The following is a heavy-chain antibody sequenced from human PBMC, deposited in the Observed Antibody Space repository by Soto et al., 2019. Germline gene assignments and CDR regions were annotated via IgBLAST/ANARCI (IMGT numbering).Heavy chain of an antibody. V-gene: IGHV3-33*01. D-gene: IGHD3-22*01. CDR2: IWYDGSNK. Sequence: GGSLRLSCAASGVTFSSYGMHWVRQAPGKGLEWVAVIWYDGSNKYYADSVKGRFTISRDNSKNTLYLQMNSLRAEDTAVYYCARGEDYYDSSGYQVFDYWGQGTLVTVSS. CDR1: GVTFSSYG. J-gene: IGHJ4*02. CDR3: ARGEDYYDSSGYQVFDY.